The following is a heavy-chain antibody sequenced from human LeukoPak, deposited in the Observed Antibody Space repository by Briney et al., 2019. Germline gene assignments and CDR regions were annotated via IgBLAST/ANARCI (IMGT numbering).Heavy chain of an antibody. CDR1: GGTFSSYA. D-gene: IGHD3-9*01. Sequence: ASVEVSCKASGGTFSSYAISWVRQAPGQGLEWMGRIIPILGIANYAQKFQGRVTITADKSTSTAYMELSSLRSEDTAVYYCARAPTYYDILTGYFIVPYYYGMDVWGQGTTVTVSS. CDR3: ARAPTYYDILTGYFIVPYYYGMDV. CDR2: IIPILGIA. J-gene: IGHJ6*02. V-gene: IGHV1-69*04.